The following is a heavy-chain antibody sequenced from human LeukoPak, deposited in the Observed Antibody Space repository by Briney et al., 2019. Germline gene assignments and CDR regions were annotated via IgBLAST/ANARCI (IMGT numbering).Heavy chain of an antibody. CDR3: TRDTQSHFDY. D-gene: IGHD6-19*01. J-gene: IGHJ4*02. Sequence: GGSLRLSCAASGFTFSSYWMHWVRQAPGKGLVWVSCIDSAGTNTYYADSVKGRFTISRDNAKNTLYLQMNSLRVEDTAVYYCTRDTQSHFDYWSQGTLGTVSS. CDR2: IDSAGTNT. CDR1: GFTFSSYW. V-gene: IGHV3-74*01.